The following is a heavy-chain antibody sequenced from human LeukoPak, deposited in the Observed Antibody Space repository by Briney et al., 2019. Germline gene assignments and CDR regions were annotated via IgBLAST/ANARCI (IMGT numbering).Heavy chain of an antibody. V-gene: IGHV1-46*01. J-gene: IGHJ4*02. CDR1: GYTFTSYY. D-gene: IGHD1-26*01. CDR2: INPSGGST. Sequence: ASVKVSCTASGYTFTSYYMHWVRQAPGQGLEWMGIINPSGGSTSYAQKFQGRVTMTRDMSTSTVYMELSSLRSEDTAVYYCARDAVGANYYFDYWGQGTLVTVSS. CDR3: ARDAVGANYYFDY.